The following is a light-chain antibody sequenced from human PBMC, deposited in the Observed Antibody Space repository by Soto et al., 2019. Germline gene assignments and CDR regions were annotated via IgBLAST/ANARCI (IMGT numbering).Light chain of an antibody. CDR1: QSVSNNY. CDR2: GAS. V-gene: IGKV3-20*01. CDR3: QQYGRSGT. Sequence: EIVLTQSPGTLSLSPGERATLSCRASQSVSNNYLAWYQQKPGQAPRLLIYGASNRATGIPDRFSGSGSGTDLTLTISRLENEDFAVYYCQQYGRSGTFGQGTKVDIK. J-gene: IGKJ1*01.